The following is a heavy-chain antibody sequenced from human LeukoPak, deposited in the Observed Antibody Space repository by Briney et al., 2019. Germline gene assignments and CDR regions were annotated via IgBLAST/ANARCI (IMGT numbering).Heavy chain of an antibody. CDR2: MNPNSGNT. V-gene: IGHV1-8*01. D-gene: IGHD6-19*01. CDR3: ARPQTRVYGSGWYGAFDI. J-gene: IGHJ3*02. CDR1: GYTFTSYD. Sequence: ASVKVSFKSSGYTFTSYDINWMRQATGQGLEWMGWMNPNSGNTGYAQKFQGRVTMTRNTSISTAYMELSSLRSEDTAVYYCARPQTRVYGSGWYGAFDIWGQGTMVTVSS.